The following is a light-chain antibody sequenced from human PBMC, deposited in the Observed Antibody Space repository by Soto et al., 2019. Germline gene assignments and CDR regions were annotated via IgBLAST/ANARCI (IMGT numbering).Light chain of an antibody. V-gene: IGKV1-12*01. CDR3: QQANSFPLT. J-gene: IGKJ4*01. Sequence: IQLTQSPSSLCASXRDRVTIAXXASRGISSTLAWYQQKPGKAPNLLIYAASSLQSGVPSRFSGSGSGTDFTLTISSLQPEDFATYYCQQANSFPLTFGGGTKVDI. CDR1: RGISST. CDR2: AAS.